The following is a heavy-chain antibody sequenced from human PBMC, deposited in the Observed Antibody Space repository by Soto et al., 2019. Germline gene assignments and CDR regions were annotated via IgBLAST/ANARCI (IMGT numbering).Heavy chain of an antibody. J-gene: IGHJ4*02. V-gene: IGHV3-23*01. CDR2: ISGSGGST. CDR3: ATDSSGWYRMGDY. D-gene: IGHD6-19*01. CDR1: GFTFSSYA. Sequence: GGSLRLSCAASGFTFSSYAMSWVRQAPGKGLEWVSAISGSGGSTYYADSVKGRFTISRDNSKNTLYLQMNSLRAEDTAVYYCATDSSGWYRMGDYWGQGTLVTVSS.